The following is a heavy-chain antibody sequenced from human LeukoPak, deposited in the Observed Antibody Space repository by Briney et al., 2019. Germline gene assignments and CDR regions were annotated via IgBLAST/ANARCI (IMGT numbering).Heavy chain of an antibody. D-gene: IGHD3-10*01. CDR1: GGSFSGYY. Sequence: PSETLSLTCAVYGGSFSGYYWSWIRQPPGKGLEWIGEINHSGSTNYNPSLRSRVTISVDTSKNQFSVKLSSVTAADTAVYYCARGGIGSGSYNWFDPWGQGTLVTVSS. CDR3: ARGGIGSGSYNWFDP. CDR2: INHSGST. V-gene: IGHV4-34*01. J-gene: IGHJ5*02.